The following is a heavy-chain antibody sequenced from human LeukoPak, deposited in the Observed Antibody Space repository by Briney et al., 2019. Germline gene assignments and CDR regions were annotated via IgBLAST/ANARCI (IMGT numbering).Heavy chain of an antibody. Sequence: SETLSLTCTVSGGSISSSSYYWGWIRQPPGKGLEWIGSIYYSGSTYYNPSLKSRVTISVDTSKNQFSLKLSSVTAADTAVYYCARVWAVAGYYYYYYMDVWGKGTTVTISS. J-gene: IGHJ6*03. CDR1: GGSISSSSYY. CDR3: ARVWAVAGYYYYYYMDV. D-gene: IGHD6-19*01. V-gene: IGHV4-39*01. CDR2: IYYSGST.